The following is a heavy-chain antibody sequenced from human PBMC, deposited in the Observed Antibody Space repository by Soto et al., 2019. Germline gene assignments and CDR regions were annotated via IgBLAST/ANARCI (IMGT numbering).Heavy chain of an antibody. CDR2: IKQDGSEK. CDR3: ARDRGGQWLVGYYYGMDV. J-gene: IGHJ6*02. Sequence: GGSLRLSCAASGFTFSSYWMSWVRQAPGKGLEWVANIKQDGSEKYYVDSVKGRFTIPRDNAKNSLYLQMNSLRAEDTAVYYCARDRGGQWLVGYYYGMDVWGQGTTVTVSS. CDR1: GFTFSSYW. D-gene: IGHD6-19*01. V-gene: IGHV3-7*01.